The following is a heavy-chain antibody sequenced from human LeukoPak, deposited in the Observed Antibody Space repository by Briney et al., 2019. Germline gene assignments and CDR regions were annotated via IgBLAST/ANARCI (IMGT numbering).Heavy chain of an antibody. D-gene: IGHD2-15*01. CDR3: VRVRYCSSGSCYVSLDY. V-gene: IGHV3-33*01. Sequence: GGSLRLSCAASGFTFSSYGMHWVRQAPGKGLEWVAVIWYDGSNKYYADSVKGRFTISRDNSKNTLYLQMNSLRAEDTAVYYCVRVRYCSSGSCYVSLDYWGQGTLVTVSS. CDR1: GFTFSSYG. J-gene: IGHJ4*02. CDR2: IWYDGSNK.